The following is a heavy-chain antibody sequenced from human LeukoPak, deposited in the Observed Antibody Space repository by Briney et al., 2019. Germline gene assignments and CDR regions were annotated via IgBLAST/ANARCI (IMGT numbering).Heavy chain of an antibody. CDR2: IYYSGYT. Sequence: SETLSLTCTVSGGSISSYYWSWIRQPPAKGLEWVGYIYYSGYTNYNPSLKSRVTISVDTSKNQFSLKLSSVTAADTAVYYCARVTGYMIEDYFDYWGQGTLVTVSS. CDR3: ARVTGYMIEDYFDY. CDR1: GGSISSYY. V-gene: IGHV4-59*01. D-gene: IGHD3-22*01. J-gene: IGHJ4*02.